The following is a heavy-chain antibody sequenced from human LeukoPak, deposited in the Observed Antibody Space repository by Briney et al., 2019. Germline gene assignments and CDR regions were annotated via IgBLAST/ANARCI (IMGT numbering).Heavy chain of an antibody. D-gene: IGHD3-22*01. J-gene: IGHJ4*02. Sequence: SETLCLTCAAYGGTFSGYYWSWIRQPPGKGLEWIGEINQSGSTNYNPSLKCRVTISVDTSKNQFSLKLSSVTAADTAVYYCARGLGGDSSGYYPPYFDYWGQGTLVTVSS. CDR3: ARGLGGDSSGYYPPYFDY. CDR2: INQSGST. CDR1: GGTFSGYY. V-gene: IGHV4-34*01.